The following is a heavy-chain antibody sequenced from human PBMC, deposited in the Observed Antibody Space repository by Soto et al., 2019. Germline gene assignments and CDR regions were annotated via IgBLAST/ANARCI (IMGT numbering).Heavy chain of an antibody. V-gene: IGHV4-4*02. CDR1: GGSISSSNW. D-gene: IGHD3-22*01. CDR2: IYYSGST. J-gene: IGHJ6*02. Sequence: PSETLSLTCAVSGGSISSSNWWSWVRQPPGKGLEWIGYIYYSGSTNYNPSLKSRVTISVDTSKNQFSLKLSSVTAADTAVYYCAREGYYDSSGYYLPQLGYYGMDVWGQGTTVTVSS. CDR3: AREGYYDSSGYYLPQLGYYGMDV.